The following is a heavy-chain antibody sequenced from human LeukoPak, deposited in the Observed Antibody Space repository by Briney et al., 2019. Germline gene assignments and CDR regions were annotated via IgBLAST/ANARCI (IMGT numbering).Heavy chain of an antibody. Sequence: ASVKVSCKVSGYTLTELSMHWVRQAPGKGLEWMGGFDPEDGETIYAQKFQGRVTMTEDTSTDTAYMELSSLRSEDTAVYYCARDQYDSSGYYPSRAFDYWGQGTLVTVSS. CDR3: ARDQYDSSGYYPSRAFDY. D-gene: IGHD3-22*01. J-gene: IGHJ4*02. V-gene: IGHV1-24*01. CDR2: FDPEDGET. CDR1: GYTLTELS.